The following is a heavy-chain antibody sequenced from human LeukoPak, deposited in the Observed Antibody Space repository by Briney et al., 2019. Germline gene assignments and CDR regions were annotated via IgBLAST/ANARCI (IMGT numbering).Heavy chain of an antibody. CDR1: GGSISSSSYY. D-gene: IGHD5-18*01. CDR3: ARLFGRGYSYGYWVPFDY. J-gene: IGHJ4*02. CDR2: IYYSGST. V-gene: IGHV4-39*01. Sequence: SETLSLTCTVSGGSISSSSYYWGWIRQPPGKGLEWIGSIYYSGSTYYNPSLKSRVTISVDTSKNQFSLKLSSVTAADTAVYYCARLFGRGYSYGYWVPFDYWGQGTLVTVSS.